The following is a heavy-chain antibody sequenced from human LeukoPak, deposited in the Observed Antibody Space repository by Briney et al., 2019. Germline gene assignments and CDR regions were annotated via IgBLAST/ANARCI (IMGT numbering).Heavy chain of an antibody. Sequence: GGSLRLSCAASGFTFSTYAMGWVRQAPGKGLEWVSSIGGSGKNTFYADAVKGRFTISRDNSKDTLYLQMNSLRAEDTAVYYCAKDLETINPTMDWGQGTLVTVSS. CDR2: IGGSGKNT. D-gene: IGHD3-10*01. CDR3: AKDLETINPTMD. J-gene: IGHJ4*02. CDR1: GFTFSTYA. V-gene: IGHV3-23*01.